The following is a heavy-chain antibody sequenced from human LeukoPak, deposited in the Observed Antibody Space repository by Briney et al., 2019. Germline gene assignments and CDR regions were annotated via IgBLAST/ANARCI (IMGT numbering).Heavy chain of an antibody. CDR2: IYSSGST. D-gene: IGHD6-13*01. V-gene: IGHV4-59*08. Sequence: PSETLSLTCTVSGGSVSGYYWSWIRQPPGKGLEWIGYIYSSGSTSYNPSLMSRGTISVDTSKNQFSLKLSSVTAADTAVYYCTSHPSTRYTGGWIIWSQGTLVTASS. CDR1: GGSVSGYY. J-gene: IGHJ4*02. CDR3: TSHPSTRYTGGWII.